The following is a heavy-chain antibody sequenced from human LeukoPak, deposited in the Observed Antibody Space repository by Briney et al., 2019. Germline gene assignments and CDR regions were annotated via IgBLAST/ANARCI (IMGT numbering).Heavy chain of an antibody. CDR3: ARGDYRRYYYYYGMDV. CDR1: GYSFTSYW. V-gene: IGHV5-51*01. CDR2: IYPGDSDT. Sequence: KDGESLKISCKGSGYSFTSYWIGWVRQMPGKGLEWMGIIYPGDSDTRYSPSSQGQVTISADKSISTAYLQWSSLKASDTAMYYCARGDYRRYYYYYGMDVWGQGTTVTVSS. D-gene: IGHD4-11*01. J-gene: IGHJ6*02.